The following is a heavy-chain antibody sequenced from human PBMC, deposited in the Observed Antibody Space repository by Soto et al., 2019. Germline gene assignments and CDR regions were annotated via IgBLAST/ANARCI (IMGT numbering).Heavy chain of an antibody. CDR3: ARDTYDTTGHPLDY. CDR1: GYTFTSYG. V-gene: IGHV1-18*04. J-gene: IGHJ4*02. CDR2: ISTFHGNT. D-gene: IGHD3-22*01. Sequence: GASVNVSCKASGYTFTSYGISWVRRAPGQGLEWMGWISTFHGNTNYAQKFQGSVTMTTDTSTSTAYMELRSLTSDDTAIYYCARDTYDTTGHPLDYWGQGTLVTVSS.